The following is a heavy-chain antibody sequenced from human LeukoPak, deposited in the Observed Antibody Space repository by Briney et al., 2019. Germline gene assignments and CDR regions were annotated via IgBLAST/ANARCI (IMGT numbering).Heavy chain of an antibody. D-gene: IGHD6-13*01. J-gene: IGHJ4*02. CDR2: IKQAGSEK. CDR1: GFTFSSHW. V-gene: IGHV3-7*01. CDR3: APPVIAAAGHSPH. Sequence: GGSLRLSCAASGFTFSSHWMSWVRQAPGKGLEWVANIKQAGSEKYYVDSVKGRFTISRDNAKNSLYLQMNSLRAEDTAVYYCAPPVIAAAGHSPHWGQGTLVTVSS.